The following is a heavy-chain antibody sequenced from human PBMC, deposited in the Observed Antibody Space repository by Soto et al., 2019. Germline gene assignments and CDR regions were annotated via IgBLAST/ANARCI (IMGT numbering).Heavy chain of an antibody. J-gene: IGHJ1*01. V-gene: IGHV1-18*01. CDR3: ARDLQQWRGTPEYFHH. CDR2: ISSYTGNT. Sequence: ASVKVSCKASGYIFTTYGISWVRQAPGQGLEWMGWISSYTGNTNYAQKLQGRVTLTTDTSTSTAYMELRSLRSDDTAVYYCARDLQQWRGTPEYFHHWGKGTLVTVSS. CDR1: GYIFTTYG. D-gene: IGHD6-19*01.